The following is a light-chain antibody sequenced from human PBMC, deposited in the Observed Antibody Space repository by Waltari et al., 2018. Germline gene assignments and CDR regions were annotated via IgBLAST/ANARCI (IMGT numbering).Light chain of an antibody. CDR1: SLRSYY. V-gene: IGLV3-19*01. Sequence: SSELTQDPAVSVALGQTVRITCQGDSLRSYYASWYQQKPGQAPVLVIYGKNNRPSGIPDRISGSTSGNTASLTISGAQAEDEADYYCNPRDSSGNHVLFGGGTKLTVL. J-gene: IGLJ2*01. CDR3: NPRDSSGNHVL. CDR2: GKN.